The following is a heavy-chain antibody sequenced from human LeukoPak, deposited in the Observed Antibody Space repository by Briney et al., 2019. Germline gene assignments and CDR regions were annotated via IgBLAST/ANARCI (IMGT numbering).Heavy chain of an antibody. J-gene: IGHJ6*03. CDR3: AREISNYDFWSGLYYYYYYMDV. CDR2: INPNSGGT. Sequence: ASVKVSCKASGYTFTGYYMHWVRQAPGQGLEWMGWINPNSGGTNYAQKFQGRVTMTRDTSISTAYMELSRLRSDDTAVYYCAREISNYDFWSGLYYYYYYMDVWGEGTTVTVSS. D-gene: IGHD3-3*01. CDR1: GYTFTGYY. V-gene: IGHV1-2*02.